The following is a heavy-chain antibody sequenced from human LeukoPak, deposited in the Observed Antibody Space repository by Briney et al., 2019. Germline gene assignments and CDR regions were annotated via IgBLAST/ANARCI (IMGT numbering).Heavy chain of an antibody. D-gene: IGHD3-10*01. J-gene: IGHJ6*03. Sequence: SETLSLTCTVSGGSISSYYWSWIRQPPGKGLEWIGYIYYSGSTNYNPSLKSRVTISVDTSKNQFSLKLSSVTAADTAVYYCASMGYYYYTDVWGKGTTVTVSS. CDR1: GGSISSYY. CDR2: IYYSGST. CDR3: ASMGYYYYTDV. V-gene: IGHV4-59*01.